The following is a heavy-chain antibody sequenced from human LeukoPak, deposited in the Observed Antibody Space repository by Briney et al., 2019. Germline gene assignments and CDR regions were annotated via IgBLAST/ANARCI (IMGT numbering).Heavy chain of an antibody. V-gene: IGHV3-11*04. CDR3: ARITVDTAMVNPDY. D-gene: IGHD5-18*01. Sequence: GGSLRLSCAASGFTFSDYCMSWIRQAPGKGLEWVSYISSSGSTIYYADSVKGRFTISRDNAKNSLYLQMNSLRAEDTAVYYCARITVDTAMVNPDYWGQGTLVTVSS. CDR2: ISSSGSTI. CDR1: GFTFSDYC. J-gene: IGHJ4*02.